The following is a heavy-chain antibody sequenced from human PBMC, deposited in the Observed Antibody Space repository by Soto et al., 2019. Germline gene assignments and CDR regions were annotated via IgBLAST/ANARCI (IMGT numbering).Heavy chain of an antibody. J-gene: IGHJ3*02. CDR1: GFTFSTYG. Sequence: GGSLRLSCAASGFTFSTYGIHWVRQAPGKGLEWVAVISYDGSGKYYADSVKSRFTISRDNSKNTLYLQMNSLRAEDTAMYYCAKGGVQLWSNDAFDIWGQGTMVTV. D-gene: IGHD3-10*01. CDR2: ISYDGSGK. CDR3: AKGGVQLWSNDAFDI. V-gene: IGHV3-30*18.